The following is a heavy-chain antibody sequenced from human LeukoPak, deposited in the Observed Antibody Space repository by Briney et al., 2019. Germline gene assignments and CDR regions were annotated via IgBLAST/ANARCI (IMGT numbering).Heavy chain of an antibody. V-gene: IGHV1-2*02. CDR3: ARDSSSTKFGAFDI. CDR1: GYTFTGYY. J-gene: IGHJ3*02. CDR2: INPNSGGT. D-gene: IGHD6-6*01. Sequence: ASVKVSCKASGYTFTGYYMHWVRQAPGQGHEWMGWINPNSGGTNYAQKFQGRVTMTRDTSISTAYMELSRLRSDDTAVYYCARDSSSTKFGAFDIWGQGTMVTVSS.